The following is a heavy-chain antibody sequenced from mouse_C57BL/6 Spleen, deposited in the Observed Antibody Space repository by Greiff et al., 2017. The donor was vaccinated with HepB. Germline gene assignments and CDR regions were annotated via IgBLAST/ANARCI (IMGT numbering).Heavy chain of an antibody. CDR3: TCRYYYGSSPHWYFDV. CDR1: GYTFTSYW. V-gene: IGHV1-72*01. J-gene: IGHJ1*03. CDR2: IDPNSGGT. Sequence: QVQLQQPGAELVKPGASVKLSCKASGYTFTSYWMHWVKQRPGRGLEWIGRIDPNSGGTKYNEKFKSKATLTVDKPSSTAYMQLSSLTSEDSAVYYCTCRYYYGSSPHWYFDVWGTGTTVTVSS. D-gene: IGHD1-1*01.